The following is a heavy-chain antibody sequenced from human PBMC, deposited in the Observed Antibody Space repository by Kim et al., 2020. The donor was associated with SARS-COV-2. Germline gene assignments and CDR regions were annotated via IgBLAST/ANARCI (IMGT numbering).Heavy chain of an antibody. CDR1: GGSISSGGYS. D-gene: IGHD3-22*01. J-gene: IGHJ4*02. V-gene: IGHV4-30-2*01. Sequence: SETLSLTCAVSGGSISSGGYSWSWIRQPPGKGLEWIGYIYHSGSTYYNPSLKSRVTISVDRSKNQFSLKLSSVTAADTAVYYCAREGGAGYYYDSSGYYPVYFDYWGQGTLVTVSS. CDR2: IYHSGST. CDR3: AREGGAGYYYDSSGYYPVYFDY.